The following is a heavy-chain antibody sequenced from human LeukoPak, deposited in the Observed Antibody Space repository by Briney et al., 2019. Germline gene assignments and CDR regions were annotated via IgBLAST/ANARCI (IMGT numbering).Heavy chain of an antibody. J-gene: IGHJ6*02. D-gene: IGHD3-22*01. V-gene: IGHV1-18*01. CDR2: ISAYNGNT. CDR1: GYTFTSYG. Sequence: ASVTVSCTASGYTFTSYGISWVRQAPGQGLEWMGWISAYNGNTNYAQKLQGRVTMTTDTSTTTAYMELRSLRSDDTAVYYCARGYDSSGYYYYPSYGMDVWGQGTTVTVS. CDR3: ARGYDSSGYYYYPSYGMDV.